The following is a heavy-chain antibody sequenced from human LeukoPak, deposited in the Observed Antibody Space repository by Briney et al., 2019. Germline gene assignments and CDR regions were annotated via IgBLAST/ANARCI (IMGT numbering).Heavy chain of an antibody. J-gene: IGHJ3*02. CDR3: ARDQYVSVRARLGVPDI. CDR1: GFIVSSNY. CDR2: IYAGGDT. Sequence: GGSLRLSCVVSGFIVSSNYMNWVRQAPGKGLEWVSVIYAGGDTYYADSVKGRFTISRDNSKNTLYLQMNSLTAEDTAVYYCARDQYVSVRARLGVPDIWGQGTMVTVSS. V-gene: IGHV3-66*01. D-gene: IGHD3-10*01.